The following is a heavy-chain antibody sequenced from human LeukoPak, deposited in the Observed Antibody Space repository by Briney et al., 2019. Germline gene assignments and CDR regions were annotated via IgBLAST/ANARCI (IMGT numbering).Heavy chain of an antibody. J-gene: IGHJ4*02. CDR2: LPYDGSNP. CDR1: GFNFGNYA. CDR3: ATDMGGQLIIIGESDY. Sequence: PGGSLRLSCAASGFNFGNYAMHWVRQAPGKRLEWVAVLPYDGSNPFYADSVKGRFTMSRDNSKNTLYLQMNSLRPEDTAVYYCATDMGGQLIIIGESDYWGQGTLVTVSS. D-gene: IGHD3-10*01. V-gene: IGHV3-30*04.